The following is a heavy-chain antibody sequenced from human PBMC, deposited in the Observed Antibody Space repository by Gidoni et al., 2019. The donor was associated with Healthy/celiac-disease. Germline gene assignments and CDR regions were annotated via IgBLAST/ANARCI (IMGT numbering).Heavy chain of an antibody. D-gene: IGHD2-21*01. CDR1: GYTFTGDY. CDR2: INPNSGGT. CDR3: ARDLWRDETAYYFDY. V-gene: IGHV1-2*02. J-gene: IGHJ4*02. Sequence: QVQLVQSGAEVKKPGASVKVSCKASGYTFTGDYMHWVRQAPGKGLEWMGWINPNSGGTNYAQKFQGRVTMTRDTSISTAYMELSRLRSDDTAVYYCARDLWRDETAYYFDYWGQGTLVTVSS.